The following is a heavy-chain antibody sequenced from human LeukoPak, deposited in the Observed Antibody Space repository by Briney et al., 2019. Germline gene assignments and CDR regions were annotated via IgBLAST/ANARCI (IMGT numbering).Heavy chain of an antibody. V-gene: IGHV3-23*01. D-gene: IGHD1-26*01. Sequence: GGSLRLSCAASGFTFSSYAMSWVRRAPGKGLEWVSGLIENGATTYYADSVKGRFTISRDNSRNTMYLQMNSLGVEDTAVYYCVKDYQVGNSPAFGDYWGQGTLVTISS. CDR3: VKDYQVGNSPAFGDY. CDR2: LIENGATT. CDR1: GFTFSSYA. J-gene: IGHJ4*02.